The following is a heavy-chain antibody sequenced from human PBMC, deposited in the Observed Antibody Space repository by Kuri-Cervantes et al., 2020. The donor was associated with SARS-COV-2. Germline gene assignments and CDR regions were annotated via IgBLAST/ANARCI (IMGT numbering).Heavy chain of an antibody. CDR2: IIPIFGTA. D-gene: IGHD2-2*01. J-gene: IGHJ5*02. V-gene: IGHV1-69*06. Sequence: SVKVSCKASGGTFSSYAISWVRQAPGQGLEWMGGIIPIFGTANYAQKFQGRVTITADKSTSTAYMELSSLRSEDTAVYYCARDSGIYCSSTSCYGSWFGPWGQGTLVTVSS. CDR1: GGTFSSYA. CDR3: ARDSGIYCSSTSCYGSWFGP.